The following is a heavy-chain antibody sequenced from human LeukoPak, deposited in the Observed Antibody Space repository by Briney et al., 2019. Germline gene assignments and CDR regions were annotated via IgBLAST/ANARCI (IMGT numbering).Heavy chain of an antibody. V-gene: IGHV3-73*01. Sequence: GGSLKLSCAASGFTFSGSAMHWVRQASGKGLEWVGRIRSKANSYATAYAASVKGRFTISRDDSKNTAYLQMNSLKTEDTAVYYCTSRLNSGSYYNGGIDYWGQGTLVTVSS. CDR3: TSRLNSGSYYNGGIDY. CDR1: GFTFSGSA. J-gene: IGHJ4*02. D-gene: IGHD3-10*01. CDR2: IRSKANSYAT.